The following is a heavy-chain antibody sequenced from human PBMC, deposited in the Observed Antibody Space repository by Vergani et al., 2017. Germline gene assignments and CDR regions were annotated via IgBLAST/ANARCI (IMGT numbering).Heavy chain of an antibody. CDR2: ISATGDENT. D-gene: IGHD5/OR15-5a*01. V-gene: IGHV3-23*04. CDR1: GLPVSGFAFNTYA. J-gene: IGHJ4*02. Sequence: RLVQSGGGLAHPGGSLRLSCAASGLPVSGFAFNTYAMIWVRQAPGKGLEWVSGISATGDENTDYADSVKGRFTISRDNSKSTLFLQMNGLTSEDTAIYCCAQCANSVPRLPDYWGRGALVAVSS. CDR3: AQCANSVPRLPDY.